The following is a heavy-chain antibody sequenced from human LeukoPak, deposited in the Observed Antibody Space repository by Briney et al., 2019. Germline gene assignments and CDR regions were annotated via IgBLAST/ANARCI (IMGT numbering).Heavy chain of an antibody. V-gene: IGHV4-34*10. CDR1: CGSFSGYY. D-gene: IGHD5-18*01. Sequence: SQSLSLTCALYCGSFSGYYWSWIRQSPGKGLECIGEIHHSGIYNNNPSLKSRFTISLDISKTHFFLRLSAVTPATRPVYYCAKSYGYGLIDIWGQGTMVSVSS. J-gene: IGHJ3*02. CDR2: IHHSGIY. CDR3: AKSYGYGLIDI.